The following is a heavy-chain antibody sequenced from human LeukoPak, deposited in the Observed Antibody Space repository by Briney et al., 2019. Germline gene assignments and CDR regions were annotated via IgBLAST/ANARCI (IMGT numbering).Heavy chain of an antibody. CDR1: GFTVSGNY. V-gene: IGHV3-66*01. D-gene: IGHD3-22*01. J-gene: IGHJ3*02. CDR2: IYSGGNT. CDR3: AREDRKWLLDHDAAFDI. Sequence: PGGSLRLSCAASGFTVSGNYMSWVRQAPGKGLEWVSVIYSGGNTYYADSVRGRFTISRDNSKNTVNLQKNSLRAEDTAVYYCAREDRKWLLDHDAAFDIWGQGAMVIVSS.